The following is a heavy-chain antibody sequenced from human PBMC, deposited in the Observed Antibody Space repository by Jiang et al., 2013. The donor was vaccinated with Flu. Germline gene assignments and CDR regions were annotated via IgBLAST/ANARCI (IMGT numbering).Heavy chain of an antibody. D-gene: IGHD1-14*01. CDR2: TYYRSKWYN. Sequence: QTLSLTCDISGDSVSSNSAAWNWIRQSPSRGLEWLGRTYYRSKWYNDYAISVKSRITIIPDTSKNHFSLQLNSVTPEDTAVYFCARDAEGSSYFDYWGQGTLVIVSS. CDR3: ARDAEGSSYFDY. J-gene: IGHJ4*02. CDR1: GDSVSSNSAA. V-gene: IGHV6-1*01.